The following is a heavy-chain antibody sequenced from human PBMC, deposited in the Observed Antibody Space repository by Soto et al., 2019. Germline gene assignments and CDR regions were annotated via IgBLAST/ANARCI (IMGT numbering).Heavy chain of an antibody. CDR1: GFTFSSYS. J-gene: IGHJ4*02. D-gene: IGHD1-26*01. V-gene: IGHV3-48*02. CDR3: ARAWELLSLYFDY. Sequence: GGSLRLFCAASGFTFSSYSMNWVRQAPGKGLEWVSYISSSSSTIYYADSVKGRFTISRDNAKNSLYLQMNSLRDEDTAVYYCARAWELLSLYFDYWGQGTLVTVSS. CDR2: ISSSSSTI.